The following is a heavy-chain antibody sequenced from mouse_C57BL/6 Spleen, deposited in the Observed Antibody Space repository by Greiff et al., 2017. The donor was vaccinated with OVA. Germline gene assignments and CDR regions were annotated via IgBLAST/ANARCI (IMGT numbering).Heavy chain of an antibody. D-gene: IGHD2-5*01. CDR3: AREGAYSNYVYFDY. Sequence: EVQLQQSGPELVKPGASVKMSCKASGYTFTDYNMHWVKQSHGKSLEWIGYINPNNGGTSYNQKFKGKATLTVNKSSSTAYMELRSLTSEDSAVYYCAREGAYSNYVYFDYWGQGTTLTVSS. J-gene: IGHJ2*01. CDR1: GYTFTDYN. V-gene: IGHV1-22*01. CDR2: INPNNGGT.